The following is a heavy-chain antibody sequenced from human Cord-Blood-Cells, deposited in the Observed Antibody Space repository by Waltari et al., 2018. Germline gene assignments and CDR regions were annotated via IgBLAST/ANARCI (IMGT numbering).Heavy chain of an antibody. D-gene: IGHD1-26*01. V-gene: IGHV1-24*01. Sequence: EVKKPGASVKVSCKVSGYTLTELSMHWVRQAPGKGLEWMGGFDPKDGDTIYAQKFQGRVTMTEDTSTDTAYMELSSLRSEDTAVYYCATDARPIGGSYYKFAFDIWGQGTMVTVSS. CDR2: FDPKDGDT. J-gene: IGHJ3*02. CDR3: ATDARPIGGSYYKFAFDI. CDR1: GYTLTELS.